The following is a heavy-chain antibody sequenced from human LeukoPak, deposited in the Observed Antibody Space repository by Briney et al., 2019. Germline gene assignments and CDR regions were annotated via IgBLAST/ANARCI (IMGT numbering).Heavy chain of an antibody. CDR1: GYSFTIHW. D-gene: IGHD3-10*01. CDR3: ARSSGYGSGSYYRLINYYYYYMDV. V-gene: IGHV5-51*01. J-gene: IGHJ6*03. Sequence: GESLKISCKGSGYSFTIHWIGWVRQMPGKGLEWMGIIYPGDSETKYSPSFQGHVTISADKSINTAYLQWSSLKASDTAMYYCARSSGYGSGSYYRLINYYYYYMDVWGKGTTVTVSS. CDR2: IYPGDSET.